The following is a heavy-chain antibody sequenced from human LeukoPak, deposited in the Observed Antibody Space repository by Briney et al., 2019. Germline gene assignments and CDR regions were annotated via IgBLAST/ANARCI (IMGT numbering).Heavy chain of an antibody. D-gene: IGHD6-6*01. CDR2: IYSGGST. CDR3: ASYRYGSSFAFDI. V-gene: IGHV3-66*01. J-gene: IGHJ3*02. CDR1: GFTVSTNY. Sequence: GGSLRLSCGASGFTVSTNYMSWVRQAPGKGLEWVSIIYSGGSTYYADSVKGRFTISRDNSKNTLYLQMNSLRAEDTAVYYCASYRYGSSFAFDIWGQGTMVTVSP.